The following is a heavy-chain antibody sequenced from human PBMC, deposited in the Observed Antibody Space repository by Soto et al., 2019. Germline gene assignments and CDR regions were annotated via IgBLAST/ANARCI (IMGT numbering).Heavy chain of an antibody. Sequence: SLRLSCAASGFTFSGYGMHWVRQAPGKGLEWVAVIWYDGSNKYYADSVKGRFTISRDNSKNTLYLQMNSLRAEDTAVYYCARGYCSGGSCYFGFYGMDVWGQGTTVTVSS. CDR3: ARGYCSGGSCYFGFYGMDV. CDR2: IWYDGSNK. D-gene: IGHD2-15*01. CDR1: GFTFSGYG. J-gene: IGHJ6*02. V-gene: IGHV3-33*01.